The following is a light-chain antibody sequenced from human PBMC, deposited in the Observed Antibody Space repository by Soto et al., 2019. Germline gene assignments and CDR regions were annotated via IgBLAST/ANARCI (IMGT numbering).Light chain of an antibody. V-gene: IGLV3-21*02. CDR1: NVGSKN. J-gene: IGLJ1*01. CDR3: QVWDNGSDHYV. Sequence: SSELTQPPSVSVAPGQTARITCGGNNVGSKNVHWYQQKPGQAPVLVVYADSARPSGIPERFSGSNSGSTATLTISSVEAGDGADYYCQVWDNGSDHYVFGTGTKVTVL. CDR2: ADS.